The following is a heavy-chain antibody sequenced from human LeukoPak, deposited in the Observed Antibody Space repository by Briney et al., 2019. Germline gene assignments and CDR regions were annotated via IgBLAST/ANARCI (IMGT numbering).Heavy chain of an antibody. J-gene: IGHJ3*02. CDR2: IKQDGSEK. Sequence: GGSLRPSCAASGFTFSSYWMSWVRQAPGKGLEWVANIKQDGSEKYYVDSVKGRFTISRDNAKNSLYLQMNSLRAEDTAVYYCARDRGYSSGWYALGAFDIWGQGTMVTVSS. CDR1: GFTFSSYW. V-gene: IGHV3-7*01. CDR3: ARDRGYSSGWYALGAFDI. D-gene: IGHD6-19*01.